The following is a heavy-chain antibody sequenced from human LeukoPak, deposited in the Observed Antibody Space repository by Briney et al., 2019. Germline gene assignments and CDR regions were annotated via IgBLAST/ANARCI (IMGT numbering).Heavy chain of an antibody. D-gene: IGHD5-18*01. J-gene: IGHJ4*02. CDR1: GFTFSSYA. V-gene: IGHV3-23*01. Sequence: GGSLRLSCAASGFTFSSYAMSWVRQAPGKGLEWVSAISGSGGSTYYADSVKGRFTISRDNAKNSLYLQMNSLRAEDTAVYYCARGRIQLWYGLDYWGQGTLVTVSS. CDR2: ISGSGGST. CDR3: ARGRIQLWYGLDY.